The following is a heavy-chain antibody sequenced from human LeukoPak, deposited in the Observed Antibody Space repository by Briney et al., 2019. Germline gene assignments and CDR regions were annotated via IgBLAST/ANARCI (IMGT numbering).Heavy chain of an antibody. D-gene: IGHD4-17*01. V-gene: IGHV3-23*01. CDR1: GFTFSSSA. Sequence: PGGSLRLSCAASGFTFSSSAMSWVRQAPGRGLEWVSTIGSSGSVTYYADSVKGRFTVSRDNSKSTLYLQMNSLRAEDTAVYYCATDRYYGPIDYWGQGTLVTVSS. CDR3: ATDRYYGPIDY. J-gene: IGHJ4*02. CDR2: IGSSGSVT.